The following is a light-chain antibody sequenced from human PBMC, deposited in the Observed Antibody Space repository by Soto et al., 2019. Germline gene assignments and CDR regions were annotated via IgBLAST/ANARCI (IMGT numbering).Light chain of an antibody. CDR3: QQYGTVRT. J-gene: IGKJ1*01. Sequence: EIVLTQSPGTLSLSPGERATLSCRASQSVSNYLAWYQQKPGQAPRLLIYGASSRATGIPDRFSGSGSGTDFALTISRLVPEVFAVYYCQQYGTVRTFGQGTKVEIK. V-gene: IGKV3-20*01. CDR2: GAS. CDR1: QSVSNY.